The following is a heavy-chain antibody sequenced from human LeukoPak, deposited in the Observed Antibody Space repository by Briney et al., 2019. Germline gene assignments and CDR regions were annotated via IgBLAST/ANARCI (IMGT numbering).Heavy chain of an antibody. D-gene: IGHD4-17*01. J-gene: IGHJ4*02. CDR2: IIPILGIA. Sequence: ASVKVSCKASGGTFSSYAISWVRQAPGQGLEWMGRIIPILGIANYAQKFQGRVTITADKSTSTAYMELSSLRSEDTAVYYCAHEDGGYGDYLFDYWGQGTLVTVSS. CDR3: AHEDGGYGDYLFDY. CDR1: GGTFSSYA. V-gene: IGHV1-69*04.